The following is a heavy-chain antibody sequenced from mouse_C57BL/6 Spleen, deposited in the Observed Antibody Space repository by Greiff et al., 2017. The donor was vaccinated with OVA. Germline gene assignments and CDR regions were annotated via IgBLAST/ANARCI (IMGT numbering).Heavy chain of an antibody. J-gene: IGHJ2*01. V-gene: IGHV5-17*01. Sequence: EVKVVESGGGLVKPGGSLKLSCAASGFTFSDSGMHWVRQAPEKGLEWVAYISSGSSTIYYADTVKGRFTISRDNAKNTLFLQMTSLRSEDTAMYYCARESFDYWGQGTTLTVSS. D-gene: IGHD6-2*01. CDR1: GFTFSDSG. CDR2: ISSGSSTI. CDR3: ARESFDY.